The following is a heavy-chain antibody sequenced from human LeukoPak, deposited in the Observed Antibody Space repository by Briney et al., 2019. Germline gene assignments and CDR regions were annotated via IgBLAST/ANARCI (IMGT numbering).Heavy chain of an antibody. D-gene: IGHD1-1*01. J-gene: IGHJ3*02. CDR2: INTDGDST. Sequence: GGSLRLSCAASGFTFSSYWMHWVRQGPGKGLVWVSRINTDGDSTRNADSVKGRFTISRDNAKNSLSLQMNSLRAEDTAVYYCARVKAYNRNDALDIWGQGTMVTVSS. CDR3: ARVKAYNRNDALDI. V-gene: IGHV3-74*01. CDR1: GFTFSSYW.